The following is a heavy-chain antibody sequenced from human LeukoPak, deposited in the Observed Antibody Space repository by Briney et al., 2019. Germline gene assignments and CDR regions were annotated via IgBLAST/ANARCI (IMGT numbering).Heavy chain of an antibody. CDR2: INPDGSTT. CDR3: AYQLLPN. Sequence: PGGSLRLSCAASGFTFSDYWLHWVRQAPGKGLGWVSIINPDGSTTNYADSVKGRFTISRDNAKNTLYLQMNSLRAEDTAVYYCAYQLLPNWGQGTLVTVSS. CDR1: GFTFSDYW. V-gene: IGHV3-74*01. D-gene: IGHD2-15*01. J-gene: IGHJ4*02.